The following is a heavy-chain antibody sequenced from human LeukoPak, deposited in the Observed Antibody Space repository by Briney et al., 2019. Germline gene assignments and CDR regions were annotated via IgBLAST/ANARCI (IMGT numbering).Heavy chain of an antibody. J-gene: IGHJ6*02. Sequence: QPGGSLRLSCAASEFIVSSNYMSWVRQAPGKGLEWVSLIYSGGNTYYTDSVRGRFTVSRDNSKNMLYLQMNSLRAEDTAVYYCARDGSSSWYYGYYGMDVWGQGTTVTVSS. CDR1: EFIVSSNY. V-gene: IGHV3-53*01. CDR2: IYSGGNT. D-gene: IGHD6-13*01. CDR3: ARDGSSSWYYGYYGMDV.